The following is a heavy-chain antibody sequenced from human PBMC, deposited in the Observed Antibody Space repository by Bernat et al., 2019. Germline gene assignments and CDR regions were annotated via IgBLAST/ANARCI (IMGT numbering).Heavy chain of an antibody. D-gene: IGHD2-15*01. V-gene: IGHV4-59*08. J-gene: IGHJ3*02. CDR2: IYHSGSA. CDR3: ARTPLSGGLNNAFDI. CDR1: GGSTSTYY. Sequence: QVQLQESGPGLVKPSETLSLTCTVSGGSTSTYYWTWIRQPPGKGLEWIGQIYHSGSANYSPSLRSRVTISIDTSKNQFSLRLTSVTAADTAMYYCARTPLSGGLNNAFDIWGQGTMVTVSS.